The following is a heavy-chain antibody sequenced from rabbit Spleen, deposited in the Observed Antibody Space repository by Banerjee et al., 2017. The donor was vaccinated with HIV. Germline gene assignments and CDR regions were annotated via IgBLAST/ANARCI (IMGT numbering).Heavy chain of an antibody. V-gene: IGHV1S40*01. CDR2: IGTGSGKT. CDR3: GRGGDGGGDGLDL. D-gene: IGHD5-1*01. J-gene: IGHJ4*01. Sequence: QSLVESGGGLVQPEGSLTLTCTASGFSFSSNAVCWVRQAPGKGLEWIACIGTGSGKTYCPSWAKGRFTISKPSSTTVTLRMTSLTAADTAIYFFGRGGDGGGDGLDLWGPGPLVTV. CDR1: GFSFSSNA.